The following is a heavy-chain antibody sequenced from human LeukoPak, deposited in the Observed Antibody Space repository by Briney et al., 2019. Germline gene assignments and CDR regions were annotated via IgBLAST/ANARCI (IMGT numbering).Heavy chain of an antibody. D-gene: IGHD5-18*01. CDR3: ARDRSLTAFDY. Sequence: GGSLRLSCAASGFTFSSYSMNWVRQAPGKCLEWVSSISSSSSYIHYADSVKGRFTISRDNAKNSLYLQMNSLRAEDTAEYYCARDRSLTAFDYWGLGTLVTVSS. V-gene: IGHV3-21*01. CDR1: GFTFSSYS. CDR2: ISSSSSYI. J-gene: IGHJ4*02.